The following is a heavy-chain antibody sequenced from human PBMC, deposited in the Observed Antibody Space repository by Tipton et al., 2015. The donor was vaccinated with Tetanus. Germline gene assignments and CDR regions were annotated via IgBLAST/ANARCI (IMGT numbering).Heavy chain of an antibody. V-gene: IGHV4-31*03. J-gene: IGHJ4*02. D-gene: IGHD1-26*01. CDR3: ARDQARGARGWNYFDC. CDR2: ICSSGST. Sequence: TLSLTCTVSGGSIISGGYYWSWIRQHPGKGLEWIGDICSSGSTYYNPSLKSRVTISVDTSKNQFSLNLNSVTAADTAVYYCARDQARGARGWNYFDCWGQGTLVTVSS. CDR1: GGSIISGGYY.